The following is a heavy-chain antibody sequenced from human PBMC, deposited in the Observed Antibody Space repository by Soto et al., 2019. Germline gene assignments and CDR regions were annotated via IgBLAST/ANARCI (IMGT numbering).Heavy chain of an antibody. V-gene: IGHV1-69*13. Sequence: ASVKVSCKASGGTFSSYAISWVRQAPGQGLEWMGGIIPIFGTANYAQKFQGRVTITADESTSTAYMELSSLRSEDTAVYYCAREVVSGIVVVPAAMHYYYYYGMDVWGQGTTVTVSS. CDR1: GGTFSSYA. CDR3: AREVVSGIVVVPAAMHYYYYYGMDV. CDR2: IIPIFGTA. D-gene: IGHD2-2*01. J-gene: IGHJ6*02.